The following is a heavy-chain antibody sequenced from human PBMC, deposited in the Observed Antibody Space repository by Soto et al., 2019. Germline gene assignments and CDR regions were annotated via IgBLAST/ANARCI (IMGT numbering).Heavy chain of an antibody. CDR3: ARDHGMFLSYYYYGMDV. CDR2: ISYDGNNK. D-gene: IGHD3-10*02. J-gene: IGHJ6*02. V-gene: IGHV3-30-3*01. CDR1: GFTFSRFS. Sequence: CSLRLSCAASGFTFSRFSMHWVRQAPGKGLAWVAVISYDGNNKHYAESVKGRFSISRDDSKNTMYLQMNNLRGDDSAVYYCARDHGMFLSYYYYGMDVWGQGTTVTVSS.